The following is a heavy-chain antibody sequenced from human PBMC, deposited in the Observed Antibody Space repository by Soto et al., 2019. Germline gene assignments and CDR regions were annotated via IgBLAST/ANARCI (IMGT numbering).Heavy chain of an antibody. D-gene: IGHD3-10*01. CDR3: ARTVRGAGTDAFDI. CDR1: GYSFTSYW. Sequence: GESLKVSGKGSGYSFTSYWISWVSQMPGKGLEWMGRIDPSDSHTNYSPSFQGHVTISADKSISTAYLQWSSLKASDTAMYYCARTVRGAGTDAFDIWGQGTMVTVSS. V-gene: IGHV5-10-1*01. J-gene: IGHJ3*02. CDR2: IDPSDSHT.